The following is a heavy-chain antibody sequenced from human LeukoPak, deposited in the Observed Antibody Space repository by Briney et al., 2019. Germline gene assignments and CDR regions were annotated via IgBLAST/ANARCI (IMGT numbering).Heavy chain of an antibody. D-gene: IGHD3-9*01. CDR1: GFTFSSYG. Sequence: PGRSLRLSCAASGFTFSSYGMHWVRQAPGKGLEWVAVIWYDGSNKYHADSVKGRFTISRDNSKNTLYLQMNSLRAEDTAVYYCARDHDILTGLDYWGQGTLVTVSS. J-gene: IGHJ4*02. V-gene: IGHV3-33*01. CDR3: ARDHDILTGLDY. CDR2: IWYDGSNK.